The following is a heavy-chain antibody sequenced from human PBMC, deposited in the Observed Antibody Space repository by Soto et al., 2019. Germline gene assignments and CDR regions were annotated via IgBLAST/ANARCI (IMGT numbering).Heavy chain of an antibody. CDR2: ISYSGST. D-gene: IGHD6-13*01. CDR3: ARLRLAAAGYWFDP. CDR1: GGSISSYY. Sequence: PSETLSLTCTVSGGSISSYYWSWIRQPPGKGLEGIAYISYSGSTNYNPSLKSRVTISVDTSKNQLPLKLSSVTAADTAVYYCARLRLAAAGYWFDPWAQGPLVTASS. V-gene: IGHV4-59*08. J-gene: IGHJ5*02.